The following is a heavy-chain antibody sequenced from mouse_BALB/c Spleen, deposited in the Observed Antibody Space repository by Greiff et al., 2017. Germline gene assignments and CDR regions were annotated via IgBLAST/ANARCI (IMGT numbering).Heavy chain of an antibody. Sequence: VQLQQSGAELVRPGSSVKISCKASGYAFSSYWMNWVKQRPGQGLEWIGQIYPGDGDTNYNGKFKGKATLTADKSSSTAYMQLSSLTSEDSAVYFCAITTVVALYYYAMDYWGQGTSVTVSS. CDR3: AITTVVALYYYAMDY. D-gene: IGHD1-1*01. J-gene: IGHJ4*01. CDR1: GYAFSSYW. V-gene: IGHV1-80*01. CDR2: IYPGDGDT.